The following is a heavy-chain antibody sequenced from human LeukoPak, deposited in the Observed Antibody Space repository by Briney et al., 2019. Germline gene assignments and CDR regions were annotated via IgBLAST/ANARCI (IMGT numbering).Heavy chain of an antibody. CDR1: GGSISSYY. CDR2: IYYSGST. D-gene: IGHD3-10*01. Sequence: SETLSLTCTVSGGSISSYYWSWIRQPPGKGLEWIGYIYYSGSTNYNPSLKSRVTISVDTSKNQFSLKLSSVTAADTAVYYCARYGYYGSGRPEKGGGYYYGMDVWGQGTTVTVSS. J-gene: IGHJ6*02. V-gene: IGHV4-59*01. CDR3: ARYGYYGSGRPEKGGGYYYGMDV.